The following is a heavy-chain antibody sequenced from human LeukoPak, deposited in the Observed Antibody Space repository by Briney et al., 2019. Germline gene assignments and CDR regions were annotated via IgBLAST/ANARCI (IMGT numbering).Heavy chain of an antibody. CDR2: ISGSGGST. CDR3: AKDGYYYDSSGYYPLDY. J-gene: IGHJ4*02. CDR1: GFTFSSYA. Sequence: PGGSLRLSCAASGFTFSSYAMSWVRQAPGKGLEWVSAISGSGGSTYYADSVKGRFTISRDNSKNTLYLQMNSLRAEDTAVYYCAKDGYYYDSSGYYPLDYWGQGTLVTVPS. D-gene: IGHD3-22*01. V-gene: IGHV3-23*01.